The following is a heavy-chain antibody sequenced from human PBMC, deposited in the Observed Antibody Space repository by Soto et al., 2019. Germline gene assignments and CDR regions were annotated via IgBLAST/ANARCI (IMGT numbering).Heavy chain of an antibody. V-gene: IGHV1-2*04. J-gene: IGHJ6*03. D-gene: IGHD5-12*01. CDR1: GDSFNDYY. Sequence: GASVKVSCKSSGDSFNDYYIHWVRQAPGQGFEWMGWINPNGGVTKYAQKFQGWVSMTRGTSIRTVYMQLSRLRSDDTAVYYCARESGGATATLDYYYFYMDVWGTGTTVTVSS. CDR3: ARESGGATATLDYYYFYMDV. CDR2: INPNGGVT.